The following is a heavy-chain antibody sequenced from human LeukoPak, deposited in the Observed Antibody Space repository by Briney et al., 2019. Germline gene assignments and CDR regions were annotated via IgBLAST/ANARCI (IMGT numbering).Heavy chain of an antibody. D-gene: IGHD2-15*01. CDR2: IRGKADGGTP. V-gene: IGHV3-15*07. CDR1: GFSFSDAW. Sequence: PGGSLRLSCAASGFSFSDAWMNWVRQAPGKGLEWVGHIRGKADGGTPDYIAPVKGRFTISRDDSKDTLYLQMNSLNTEDTAMYYCTTRSPARYCSGGACYSSADYWGQGTLVTVSS. J-gene: IGHJ4*02. CDR3: TTRSPARYCSGGACYSSADY.